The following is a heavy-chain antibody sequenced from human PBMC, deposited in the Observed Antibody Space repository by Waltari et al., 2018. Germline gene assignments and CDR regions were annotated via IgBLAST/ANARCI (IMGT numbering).Heavy chain of an antibody. CDR2: IKPNNGGT. Sequence: QVQLVQSGAEVKKPGASVKVSCKASGYTFTNNYMHWVRQAPGQGLEWMGWIKPNNGGTNYAQKLQGRVTMTRDTSVSTAFMDLSRLKSDDTAVYFCARGDPSVYYTSHMDVWGKGTTGTVSS. V-gene: IGHV1-2*02. D-gene: IGHD3-3*01. J-gene: IGHJ6*03. CDR3: ARGDPSVYYTSHMDV. CDR1: GYTFTNNY.